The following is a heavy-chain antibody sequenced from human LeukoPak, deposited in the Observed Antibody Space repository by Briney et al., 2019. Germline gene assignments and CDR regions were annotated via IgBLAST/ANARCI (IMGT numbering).Heavy chain of an antibody. CDR2: ITGSSSYI. CDR1: GFSFRSYS. Sequence: PGGSLRLSCAASGFSFRSYSMDWVRQAPGKGLEWVSSITGSSSYISYADSVKGRFTISRDNAKKSLYLEMNNLRAEDTAVYYCATDGAGFDTWGQGVLVTVSS. J-gene: IGHJ5*02. V-gene: IGHV3-21*04. CDR3: ATDGAGFDT.